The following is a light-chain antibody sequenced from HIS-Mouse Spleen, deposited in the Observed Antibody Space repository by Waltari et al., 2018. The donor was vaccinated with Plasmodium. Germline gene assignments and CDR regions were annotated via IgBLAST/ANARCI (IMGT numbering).Light chain of an antibody. CDR2: KDS. Sequence: SYELTLPPSVSVSPGQTARITCSGDALPKQYAYWYQQKPGQAPVLVRYKDSERPSGIPERFSGSSSGTTVTLTISGVQAEDEADYYCQSADSSGTYVFGTGTKVTVL. J-gene: IGLJ1*01. CDR1: ALPKQY. V-gene: IGLV3-25*03. CDR3: QSADSSGTYV.